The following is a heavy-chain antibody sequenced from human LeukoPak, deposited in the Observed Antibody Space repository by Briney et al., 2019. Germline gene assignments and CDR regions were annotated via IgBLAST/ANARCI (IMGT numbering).Heavy chain of an antibody. CDR3: VRQDFSGPRIAAAFEAFDT. Sequence: GESLKISCKGSGYIFTDYWIGWVRQMPGKGLEWMGIIYSGDSETKYSPSFQGQVTISADKSISTAYLQWSSLKASDTAMYYCVRQDFSGPRIAAAFEAFDTWGQGTMVTVSS. D-gene: IGHD6-13*01. V-gene: IGHV5-51*01. CDR2: IYSGDSET. J-gene: IGHJ3*02. CDR1: GYIFTDYW.